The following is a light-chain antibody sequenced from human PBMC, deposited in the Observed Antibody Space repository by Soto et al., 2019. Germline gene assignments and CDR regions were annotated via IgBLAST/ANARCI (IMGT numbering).Light chain of an antibody. CDR2: DVS. J-gene: IGLJ1*01. CDR1: SSDVGGYNY. CDR3: SSYTSSSTYV. V-gene: IGLV2-14*01. Sequence: QSALTQPASVSGSPGQAITISCTGTSSDVGGYNYVSWYQQHPGKAPKLMIYDVSNRPSGISNRFSGSKPGNTASLTISGLQAEDEADYYCSSYTSSSTYVFGTGTKVTAL.